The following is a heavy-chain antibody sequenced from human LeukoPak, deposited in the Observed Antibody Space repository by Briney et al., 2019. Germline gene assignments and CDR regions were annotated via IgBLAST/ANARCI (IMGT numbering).Heavy chain of an antibody. V-gene: IGHV4-34*01. D-gene: IGHD3-10*01. CDR1: GGSSSGYY. CDR3: ARGYGSGSYFAY. CDR2: INSGGSI. J-gene: IGHJ4*02. Sequence: SETLSLTCAVYGGSSSGYYWSWIRQTPGKGLEWIGEINSGGSINYNPSLKSRVTISVDTSKNQFSLRLNSVTAADTAVYYCARGYGSGSYFAYWGQGTLVTVSS.